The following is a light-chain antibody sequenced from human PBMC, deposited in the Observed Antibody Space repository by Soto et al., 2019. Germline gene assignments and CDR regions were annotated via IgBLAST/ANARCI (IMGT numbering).Light chain of an antibody. Sequence: EIVLTQSPGTLSLSPGERATLSCRAIQSVSNNYLAWYQQKPGQAPRLLIYGASNRATGIPDRFSGSGSETDFTLTISRLEPEDFALYYCQQYGSSAPITFGQGTRLEIK. CDR1: QSVSNNY. V-gene: IGKV3-20*01. J-gene: IGKJ5*01. CDR2: GAS. CDR3: QQYGSSAPIT.